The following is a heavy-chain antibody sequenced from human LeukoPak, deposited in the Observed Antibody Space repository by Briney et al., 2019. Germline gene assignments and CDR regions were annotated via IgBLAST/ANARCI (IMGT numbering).Heavy chain of an antibody. J-gene: IGHJ4*02. V-gene: IGHV4-39*01. CDR1: GGSISSSSYY. CDR3: ASQSIAAPDQLFDY. D-gene: IGHD6-13*01. Sequence: SETLSVTCTVSGGSISSSSYYWGWIRQPPGKGLEWIGSIYYSGSTYYNPSLKSRVTVSVDTSKSQFSLRLSSVTAADTADYYCASQSIAAPDQLFDYWGQGTLVTVSS. CDR2: IYYSGST.